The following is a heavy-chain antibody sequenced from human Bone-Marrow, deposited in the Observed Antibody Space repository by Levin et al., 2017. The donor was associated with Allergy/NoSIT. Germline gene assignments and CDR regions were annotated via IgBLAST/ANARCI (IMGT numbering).Heavy chain of an antibody. CDR3: AREVGPNDAFDI. Sequence: PSETLSLTCIVSGGSISGYYWSWIRQPPGKGLEWIGYISHSGSTTYRPSLKSRLTISVDTSKNQFSLRLSCVTAAEPPVYYCAREVGPNDAFDIGGEGTRVTVSS. CDR2: ISHSGST. J-gene: IGHJ3*02. CDR1: GGSISGYY. V-gene: IGHV4-59*12.